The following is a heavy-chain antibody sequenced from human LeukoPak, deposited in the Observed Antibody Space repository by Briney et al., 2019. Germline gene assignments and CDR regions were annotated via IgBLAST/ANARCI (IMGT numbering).Heavy chain of an antibody. D-gene: IGHD6-19*01. CDR2: IYYSGST. CDR1: GGSISSSSYY. Sequence: SETLSLTCTVSGGSISSSSYYWGWIRQPPGKGLEWIGSIYYSGSTYYNPSLKSRVTISVDTSKNQFSLKLSSVTAADTAVYYSARIHSSGWYDYWGQGTLVTLSS. V-gene: IGHV4-39*01. J-gene: IGHJ4*02. CDR3: ARIHSSGWYDY.